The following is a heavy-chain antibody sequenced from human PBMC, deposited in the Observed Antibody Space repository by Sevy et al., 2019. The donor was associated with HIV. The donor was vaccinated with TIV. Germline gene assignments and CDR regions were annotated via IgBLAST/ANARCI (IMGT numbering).Heavy chain of an antibody. D-gene: IGHD2-2*01. V-gene: IGHV3-74*01. J-gene: IGHJ3*02. CDR1: GFTFSRYW. CDR3: ARDRSGLGSSDTDDAFDI. Sequence: GGSLRLSCTASGFTFSRYWMHWVRQAPGKGLVWVSRINSDGSSTSYADSVKGRFTISRDNSKNTLYLQMNSLRAEDTAVYYCARDRSGLGSSDTDDAFDIWGQGTMVTVSS. CDR2: INSDGSST.